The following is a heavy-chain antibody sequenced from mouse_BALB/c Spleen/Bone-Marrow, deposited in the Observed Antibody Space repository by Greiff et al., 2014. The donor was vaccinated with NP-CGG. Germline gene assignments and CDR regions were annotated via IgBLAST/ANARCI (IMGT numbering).Heavy chain of an antibody. CDR1: GFTFSDFY. D-gene: IGHD2-14*01. CDR3: ARDRGVQGYAMDY. CDR2: ISYGGSYI. V-gene: IGHV5-4*02. J-gene: IGHJ4*01. Sequence: EVMLVESGGGLVKPGGSLKLPCAASGFTFSDFYMYWVRQTPEKRLEWVATISYGGSYIYYPDSVKGRFTISRDDAKNNLYLQMSSLKSEDTAMYYCARDRGVQGYAMDYWGQGTSVTVSS.